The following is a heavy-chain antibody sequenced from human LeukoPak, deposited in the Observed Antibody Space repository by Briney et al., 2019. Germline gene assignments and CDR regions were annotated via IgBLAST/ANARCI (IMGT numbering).Heavy chain of an antibody. J-gene: IGHJ4*02. D-gene: IGHD3-10*01. CDR1: GGSMSNYY. Sequence: SETLSLTCSISGGSMSNYYWSWIRQPPGKALEWIGYIHYTGSTYYNPSLNSRVTISVDTSKNQFSLKLSSVTAADTAVYYCARVYYGSGSLYYFDYWGQGTLVTVSS. V-gene: IGHV4-59*08. CDR3: ARVYYGSGSLYYFDY. CDR2: IHYTGST.